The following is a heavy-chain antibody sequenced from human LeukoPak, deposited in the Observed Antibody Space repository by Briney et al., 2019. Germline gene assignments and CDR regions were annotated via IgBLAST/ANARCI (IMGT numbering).Heavy chain of an antibody. CDR2: INHSGST. D-gene: IGHD5-18*01. CDR3: AREPLRYSPPGY. Sequence: PSETLSLTCTVSGGSISSSSYYWSWIRQPPGKGLEWIGEINHSGSTNYNPSLKSRVTISVDTSKNQFSLKPSSVTAADTAVYYCAREPLRYSPPGYWGQGTLVTVSS. J-gene: IGHJ4*02. CDR1: GGSISSSSYY. V-gene: IGHV4-39*07.